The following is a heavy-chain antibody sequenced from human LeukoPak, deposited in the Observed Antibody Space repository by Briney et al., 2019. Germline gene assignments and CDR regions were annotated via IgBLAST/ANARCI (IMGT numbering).Heavy chain of an antibody. CDR1: GFTFSRYS. J-gene: IGHJ4*02. D-gene: IGHD6-19*01. Sequence: PGGSLRLSCAASGFTFSRYSMNWVRQAPGKGLEGVSSTSSSSSYIYYADSVKGRSTISRDNAKNSLYLQMTSLRAEDTAVYYCASSYSGWSVYWGQGTLVTVSS. V-gene: IGHV3-21*01. CDR3: ASSYSGWSVY. CDR2: TSSSSSYI.